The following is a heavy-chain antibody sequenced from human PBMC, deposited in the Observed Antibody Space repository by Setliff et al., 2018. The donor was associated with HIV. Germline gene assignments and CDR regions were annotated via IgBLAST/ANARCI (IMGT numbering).Heavy chain of an antibody. CDR2: IWFDGSNK. Sequence: HPGGSLRLSCAASGFTFDSCGMHWVRQAPGKGLEWVAVIWFDGSNKYYTDSVRGRFTISRDNSKNTLYLQMNSLRAEDTAVYYCARDWAPIRDYNFWSGLTYTLDVWGQGTMVTVSS. J-gene: IGHJ3*01. CDR1: GFTFDSCG. V-gene: IGHV3-33*01. D-gene: IGHD3-3*01. CDR3: ARDWAPIRDYNFWSGLTYTLDV.